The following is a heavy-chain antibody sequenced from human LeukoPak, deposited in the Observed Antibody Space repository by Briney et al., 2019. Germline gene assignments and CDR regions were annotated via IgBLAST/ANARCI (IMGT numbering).Heavy chain of an antibody. Sequence: GGSLRLSCAASGFTFSSYGMHWVRQAPGKGLEWVAVISYDGSNKYYADSVKGRFTISRDNSKNTLYLQMNSLRTEDTAVYYCAKDYGYCSGGSCYSFDYWGQGTLVTASS. D-gene: IGHD2-15*01. CDR3: AKDYGYCSGGSCYSFDY. J-gene: IGHJ4*02. V-gene: IGHV3-30*18. CDR2: ISYDGSNK. CDR1: GFTFSSYG.